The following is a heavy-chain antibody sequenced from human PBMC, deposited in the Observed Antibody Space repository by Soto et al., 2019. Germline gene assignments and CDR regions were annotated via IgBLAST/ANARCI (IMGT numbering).Heavy chain of an antibody. Sequence: QVQLVQSGAEVKKPGASVKVSCKASGYTFTSYGISWVRQAPGQGLVWMGWISAYNGNTNYAQKLQGRVTMTTVTXXGXAXXELRSLRSDDTAVYYCARGAAWGNGIVGANNWFDPWGQGTLVTVSS. CDR3: ARGAAWGNGIVGANNWFDP. CDR2: ISAYNGNT. CDR1: GYTFTSYG. D-gene: IGHD1-26*01. J-gene: IGHJ5*02. V-gene: IGHV1-18*01.